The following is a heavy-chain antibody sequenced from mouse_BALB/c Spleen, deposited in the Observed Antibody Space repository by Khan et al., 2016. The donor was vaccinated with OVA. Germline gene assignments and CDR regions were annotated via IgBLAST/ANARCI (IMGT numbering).Heavy chain of an antibody. CDR1: GYTFTDYW. D-gene: IGHD2-2*01. CDR2: INPSTGYT. CDR3: ARGGYGSFAD. Sequence: QVQLQQSGAELAKPGASVKMSCKASGYTFTDYWIHWVKKRPGQGLEWIGYINPSTGYTEYNHKFKDKATLTADKSSSTAYMQLSSLTSEDSAVYYCARGGYGSFADWGQGTLVTVSA. J-gene: IGHJ3*01. V-gene: IGHV1-7*01.